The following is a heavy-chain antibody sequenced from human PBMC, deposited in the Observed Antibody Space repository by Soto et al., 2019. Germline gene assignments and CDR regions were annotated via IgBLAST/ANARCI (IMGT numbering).Heavy chain of an antibody. V-gene: IGHV4-59*01. D-gene: IGHD3-10*01. CDR2: IYYSGST. CDR1: GGSISSYY. Sequence: SETLSLTCTVSGGSISSYYWSWIRQPPGKGLEWIGYIYYSGSTNYNPSLKSRVTISVDTSKNQFSLKLSSVTAADTAVYYCASDYYGSGTRGWFDPWGQGTLVTVSS. CDR3: ASDYYGSGTRGWFDP. J-gene: IGHJ5*02.